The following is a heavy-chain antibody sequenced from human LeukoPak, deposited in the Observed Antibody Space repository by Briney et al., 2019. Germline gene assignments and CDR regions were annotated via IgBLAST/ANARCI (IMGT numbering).Heavy chain of an antibody. CDR3: AREDSGGNSFDY. D-gene: IGHD4/OR15-4a*01. Sequence: GGSLRLSCAASGFTLSDYYVSWIRQAPGKGLEWVAFISNSGFTTYYADSVKGRFTVSRDNAKDSVSLQMNSLRAEDTARYYCAREDSGGNSFDYWGQGAQVTVS. V-gene: IGHV3-11*01. CDR2: ISNSGFTT. J-gene: IGHJ4*02. CDR1: GFTLSDYY.